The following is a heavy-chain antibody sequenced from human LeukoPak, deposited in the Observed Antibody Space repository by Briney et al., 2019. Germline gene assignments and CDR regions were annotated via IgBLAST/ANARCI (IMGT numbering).Heavy chain of an antibody. V-gene: IGHV3-23*01. J-gene: IGHJ4*02. CDR3: VKGQEFLEYIYDF. CDR1: RFTLTTYG. CDR2: ISGGSGNR. D-gene: IGHD3-3*01. Sequence: GGSLRLSCAASRFTLTTYGIHWVRQAPGKGLEWVSGISGGSGNRDYGDSVKGRFTISRDNSKSILFLQMSGLRAEDTAVYFCVKGQEFLEYIYDFWGQGTLVTVSS.